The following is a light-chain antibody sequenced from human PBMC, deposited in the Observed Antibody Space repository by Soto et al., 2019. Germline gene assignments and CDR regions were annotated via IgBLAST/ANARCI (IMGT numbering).Light chain of an antibody. CDR1: SSDVGDNY. J-gene: IGLJ1*01. Sequence: QSVLTQPPSASGSPGQSVTISCTGTSSDVGDNYVSWYQQHLGKAPKLIIYEVSQRPSGVPDRFSGSKSGNTASLTVSGLQTEDEADYFCKSYAGSNTYVFGSGTKLTVL. CDR3: KSYAGSNTYV. CDR2: EVS. V-gene: IGLV2-8*01.